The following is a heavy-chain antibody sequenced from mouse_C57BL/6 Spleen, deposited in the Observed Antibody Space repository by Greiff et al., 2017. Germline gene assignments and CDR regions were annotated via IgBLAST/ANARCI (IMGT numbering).Heavy chain of an antibody. CDR3: TKAAQAKGDYFDY. V-gene: IGHV14-4*01. J-gene: IGHJ2*01. CDR1: GFNIKDDY. D-gene: IGHD3-2*02. CDR2: IDPENGDT. Sequence: VHVKQSGAELVRPGASVKLSCTASGFNIKDDYMHWVKQRPEQGLEWIGWIDPENGDTEYASKFQGKATITADTSSNTAYLQLSSLTSEDTAVYYCTKAAQAKGDYFDYWGQGTTLTVSS.